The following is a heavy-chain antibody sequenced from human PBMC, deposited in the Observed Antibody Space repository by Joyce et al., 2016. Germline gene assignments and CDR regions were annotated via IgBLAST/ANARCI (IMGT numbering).Heavy chain of an antibody. CDR3: AKILTATYSSGWFLDY. J-gene: IGHJ4*02. V-gene: IGHV3-30*18. Sequence: QVQLVASGGGVVQPGRSLRLSCAASGLTLSNYGVHWVRQVPGKGLEWVAVISYDGIYKYYADSVKGRFTISRDNSKNTGFLEMNSLRTEDTAVYYCAKILTATYSSGWFLDYWGQGTLVTVSS. CDR1: GLTLSNYG. CDR2: ISYDGIYK. D-gene: IGHD6-25*01.